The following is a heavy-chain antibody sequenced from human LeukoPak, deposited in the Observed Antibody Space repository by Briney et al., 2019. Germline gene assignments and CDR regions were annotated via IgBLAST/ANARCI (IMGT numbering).Heavy chain of an antibody. CDR1: GYSFTNYD. J-gene: IGHJ5*02. CDR2: MKPNSGDT. D-gene: IGHD3-22*01. V-gene: IGHV1-8*03. Sequence: ASVKVSCKASGYSFTNYDINWVRQAPGQGLEWMGWMKPNSGDTGYAQKFQGRVTFSRNTSISTAYMELTNLRSEDTAVYYCERCDYDTTINPNWFDPWGQETLVTVSS. CDR3: ERCDYDTTINPNWFDP.